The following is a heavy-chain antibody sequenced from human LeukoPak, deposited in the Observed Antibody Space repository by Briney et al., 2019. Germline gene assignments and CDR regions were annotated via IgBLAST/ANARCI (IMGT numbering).Heavy chain of an antibody. CDR2: INPSGGDT. J-gene: IGHJ4*02. CDR3: AKAYNYGSGSYYSFIDK. D-gene: IGHD3-10*01. Sequence: GGSLRLSCTASLFTFSSYAMTWVRQAPGKGLEWVSTINPSGGDTYYADSVRGRFTISRDNSKKTLYLQMDSLRAEDTAVYYCAKAYNYGSGSYYSFIDKWGQGTLVTVSS. CDR1: LFTFSSYA. V-gene: IGHV3-23*01.